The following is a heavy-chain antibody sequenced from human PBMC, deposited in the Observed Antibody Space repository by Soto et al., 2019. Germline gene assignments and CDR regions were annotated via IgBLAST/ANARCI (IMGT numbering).Heavy chain of an antibody. V-gene: IGHV4-31*03. CDR1: GDSISGDSYD. CDR2: IYYTGST. Sequence: TLSVPCTVSGDSISGDSYDWSWIRQHPGKGLEWIGYIYYTGSTYYNPSIKSRVTISLDTSKNQFSLKLSPVTAADTAVYYCATDTGYYGGYNWFDPWGKGTLVTVSS. J-gene: IGHJ5*02. CDR3: ATDTGYYGGYNWFDP. D-gene: IGHD3-3*01.